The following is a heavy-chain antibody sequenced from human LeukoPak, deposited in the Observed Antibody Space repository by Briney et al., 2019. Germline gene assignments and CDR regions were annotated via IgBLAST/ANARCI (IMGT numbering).Heavy chain of an antibody. J-gene: IGHJ5*02. Sequence: ASVKVSCKASGYSFTSNYIHLVRQAPGQGLEWMGVINPSGDGTNYPQRFQGRVTLTRDTSTSTVYMELSSLRSEDTAIYYCAKETPNTGWFDPWGREPWSPSPQ. CDR2: INPSGDGT. D-gene: IGHD1-14*01. CDR3: AKETPNTGWFDP. CDR1: GYSFTSNY. V-gene: IGHV1-46*01.